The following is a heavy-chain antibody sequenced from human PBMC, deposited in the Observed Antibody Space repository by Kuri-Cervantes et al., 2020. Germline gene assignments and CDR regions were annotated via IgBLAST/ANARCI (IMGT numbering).Heavy chain of an antibody. Sequence: ASVKVSCKASGYTFTVYYMHWVRQAHEQGLEWMGWIHPNTGGTKYAQEFQGRVTLTWDTSISTAYMDLSSLRSDDTAVYYRARDLEYSSSSPFYGMDVWGQGTTVTVSS. V-gene: IGHV1-2*02. CDR3: ARDLEYSSSSPFYGMDV. J-gene: IGHJ6*02. D-gene: IGHD6-6*01. CDR1: GYTFTVYY. CDR2: IHPNTGGT.